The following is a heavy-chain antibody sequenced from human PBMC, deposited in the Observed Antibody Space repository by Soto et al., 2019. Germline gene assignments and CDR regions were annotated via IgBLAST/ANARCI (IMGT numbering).Heavy chain of an antibody. J-gene: IGHJ5*02. CDR3: ARDVSGWYRDRDWFDP. CDR1: GGSVSSGSYY. V-gene: IGHV4-61*01. Sequence: QVQLQESGPGLVKPSETLSLTCTVSGGSVSSGSYYWSWIRQPPGKGLEWIGYIYYSGSTNYNPSLKSRVTISVDTSKNQFALKMSSVTAADTAVYYCARDVSGWYRDRDWFDPGGQGTLVTVSS. CDR2: IYYSGST. D-gene: IGHD6-19*01.